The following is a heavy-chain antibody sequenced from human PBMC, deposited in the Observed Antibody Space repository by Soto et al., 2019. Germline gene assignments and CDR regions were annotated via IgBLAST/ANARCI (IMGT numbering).Heavy chain of an antibody. Sequence: GGSLRLSCAASGFTFSNYDMHWVRQATGKGLEWVSTIGTAGDTYYPGSVKGRFTISRENAKNSLYLQMNSLTAGDTAVYYCAREGREFTAGIGALDYWGQGTLVTVSS. V-gene: IGHV3-13*01. CDR1: GFTFSNYD. CDR2: IGTAGDT. J-gene: IGHJ4*02. CDR3: AREGREFTAGIGALDY. D-gene: IGHD6-19*01.